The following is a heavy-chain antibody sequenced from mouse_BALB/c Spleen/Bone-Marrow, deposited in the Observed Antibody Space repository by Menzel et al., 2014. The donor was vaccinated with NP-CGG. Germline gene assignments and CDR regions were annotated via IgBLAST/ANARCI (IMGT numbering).Heavy chain of an antibody. Sequence: EVMLVESGGGLVQPGGSLRLSCATSGFTFSDFYMEWVRQPPGKRLEWIAASRNKAYDYTIEYSASVKGRFIVSRDTSQSILYLQMNALRAEDTAIYYCARGELETESFDYWGQGTTLTVSS. CDR3: ARGELETESFDY. D-gene: IGHD1-3*01. J-gene: IGHJ2*01. CDR2: SRNKAYDYTI. CDR1: GFTFSDFY. V-gene: IGHV7-1*02.